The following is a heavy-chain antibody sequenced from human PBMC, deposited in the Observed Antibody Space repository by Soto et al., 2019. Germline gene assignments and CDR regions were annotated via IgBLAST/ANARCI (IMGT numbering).Heavy chain of an antibody. J-gene: IGHJ2*01. CDR2: IVPIFQTA. CDR3: ARLVYGDSNWYFDL. D-gene: IGHD4-17*01. V-gene: IGHV1-69*01. Sequence: QVQLVQSGAEVKRPGSSVKVSCKASGDTFSTFTLSWMRQAPGQGLEWMGGIVPIFQTANYARKFQGRLTITADESTTTAYMELSSLLSEDTALYFCARLVYGDSNWYFDLWGRGTQVIVSS. CDR1: GDTFSTFT.